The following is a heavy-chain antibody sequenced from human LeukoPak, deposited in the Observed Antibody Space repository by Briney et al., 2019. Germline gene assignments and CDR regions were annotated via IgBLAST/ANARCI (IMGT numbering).Heavy chain of an antibody. CDR1: GYTFTNYG. V-gene: IGHV1-24*01. Sequence: GASVKVSCKASGYTFTNYGMHWVRQAPGKGLEWMGGFDPEDGETIYAQKFQGRVTMTEDTSTDTAYMELSSLRSEDTAVYYCATALGSVYWGQGTLVTVSS. CDR2: FDPEDGET. D-gene: IGHD3-10*01. J-gene: IGHJ4*01. CDR3: ATALGSVY.